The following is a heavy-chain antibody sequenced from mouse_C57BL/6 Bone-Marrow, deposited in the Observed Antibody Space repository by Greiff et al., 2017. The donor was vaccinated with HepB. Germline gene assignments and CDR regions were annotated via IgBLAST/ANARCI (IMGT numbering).Heavy chain of an antibody. CDR1: GFSLSTFGMG. V-gene: IGHV8-8*01. CDR3: AREPRDYYYGSSYLYAMDY. J-gene: IGHJ4*01. CDR2: IWWDDDK. D-gene: IGHD1-1*01. Sequence: QVTLKESGPGILQPSQTLSLTCSFSGFSLSTFGMGVGWIRQPSGKGLEWLAHIWWDDDKYYNPALKSRLTISKDTSKNQVFLKIANVDTADTATYYCAREPRDYYYGSSYLYAMDYWGQGTSVTVSS.